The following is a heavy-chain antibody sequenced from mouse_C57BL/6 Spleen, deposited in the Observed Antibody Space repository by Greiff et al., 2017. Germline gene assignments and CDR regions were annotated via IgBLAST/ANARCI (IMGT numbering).Heavy chain of an antibody. CDR1: GYTFTSYG. D-gene: IGHD2-12*01. J-gene: IGHJ4*01. CDR2: IYPRSGNT. Sequence: VKLMESGAELARPGASVKLSCKASGYTFTSYGISWVKQRTGQGLEWIGEIYPRSGNTYYNEKFKGKATLTADKSSSTAYMELRSLTSEDSAVYFCARWELRDYAMDYWGQGTSVTVSS. V-gene: IGHV1-81*01. CDR3: ARWELRDYAMDY.